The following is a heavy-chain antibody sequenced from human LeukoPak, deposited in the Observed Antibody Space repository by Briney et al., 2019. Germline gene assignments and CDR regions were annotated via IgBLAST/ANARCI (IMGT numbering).Heavy chain of an antibody. J-gene: IGHJ3*02. Sequence: GGSLRLSCAASGFTFSDYYMSWIRQVTGKGLEWVSGIGIAGDTSYSDSVKGRFTISRDNAMNSMYLQMNSLRAGDTALYYCARDGGNSKDDAFDIWGQGTTVTVSS. CDR3: ARDGGNSKDDAFDI. CDR2: IGIAGDT. V-gene: IGHV3-13*01. D-gene: IGHD4-23*01. CDR1: GFTFSDYY.